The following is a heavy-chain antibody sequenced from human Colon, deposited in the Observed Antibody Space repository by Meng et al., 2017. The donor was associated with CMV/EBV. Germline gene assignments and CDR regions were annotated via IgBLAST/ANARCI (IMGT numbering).Heavy chain of an antibody. D-gene: IGHD2-8*02. CDR2: IKREEDGGTI. J-gene: IGHJ4*02. CDR1: GFPFTHAW. CDR3: ATTVLVPASNIDF. Sequence: SGFPFTHAWMSWVRQAPGKGLEWVGRIKREEDGGTIDYAAPVKDRFIISKDDSKNTLYLQMNSLRTEDTAVYYCATTVLVPASNIDFWGQGTLVTVSS. V-gene: IGHV3-15*01.